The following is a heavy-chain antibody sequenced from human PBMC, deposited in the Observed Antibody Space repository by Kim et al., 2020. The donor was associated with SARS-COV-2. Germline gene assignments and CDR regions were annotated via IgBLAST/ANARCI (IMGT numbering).Heavy chain of an antibody. V-gene: IGHV4-59*13. Sequence: SETLSLTCTVSGASMSSYYWSWIRQPPGKGLEWIGHISDSGSTSYNPSLKSRVTISVDTSKNQFSLRLSSVTAADTAVYYCARYHSGSSYYWGQGTLVTVSS. CDR2: ISDSGST. CDR3: ARYHSGSSYY. CDR1: GASMSSYY. J-gene: IGHJ4*02. D-gene: IGHD1-26*01.